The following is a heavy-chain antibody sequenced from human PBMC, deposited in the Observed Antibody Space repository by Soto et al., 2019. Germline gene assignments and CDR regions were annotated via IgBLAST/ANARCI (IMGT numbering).Heavy chain of an antibody. CDR1: GFTFSSYA. CDR3: ARDMADYDFWSGYYSAY. J-gene: IGHJ4*02. CDR2: ISYDGSNK. V-gene: IGHV3-30-3*01. D-gene: IGHD3-3*01. Sequence: GGSLRLSCAASGFTFSSYAMHWVRQAPGKGLEWVAVISYDGSNKYYADSVKGRFTISRDNSKNTLYLQMNSLRAEDTAVYYCARDMADYDFWSGYYSAYWGQGT.